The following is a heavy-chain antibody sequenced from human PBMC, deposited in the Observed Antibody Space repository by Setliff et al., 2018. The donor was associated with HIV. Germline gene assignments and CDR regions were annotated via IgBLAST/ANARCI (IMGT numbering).Heavy chain of an antibody. Sequence: GGSLRLSCAASGFRFRNYGMNWVRQAPGKGPEWVSSVSGGSDFIYYADSVKGRFTIARDDAKNSLYLQMNRLRADDTALYYRTRVGSSVWTPFDYWGQGTLVTVSS. J-gene: IGHJ4*02. V-gene: IGHV3-21*01. CDR2: VSGGSDFI. CDR3: TRVGSSVWTPFDY. CDR1: GFRFRNYG. D-gene: IGHD6-19*01.